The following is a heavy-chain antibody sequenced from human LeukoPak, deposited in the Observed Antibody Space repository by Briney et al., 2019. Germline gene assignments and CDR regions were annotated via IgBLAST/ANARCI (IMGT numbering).Heavy chain of an antibody. CDR2: FCHGGST. D-gene: IGHD6-6*01. CDR1: GYSISSGYY. J-gene: IGHJ4*02. CDR3: ARHSGSSSYFDY. V-gene: IGHV4-38-2*01. Sequence: SETLSLTCAVSGYSISSGYYWGWIRQPPGKGLEWIGSFCHGGSTYYNPSLKSRVTISVDTSKNQLALKLSSVTAADTAMYYCARHSGSSSYFDYWGQGTLVTVSS.